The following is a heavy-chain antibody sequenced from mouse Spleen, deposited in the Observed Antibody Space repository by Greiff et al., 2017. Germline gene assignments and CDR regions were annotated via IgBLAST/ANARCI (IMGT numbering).Heavy chain of an antibody. CDR2: ISDGGSYT. CDR3: ARVPNYYGSSYSAMDY. Sequence: EVNLVESGGGLVKPGGSLKLSCAASGFTFSDYYMYWVRQTPEKRLEWVATISDGGSYTYYPDSVKGRFTISRDNAKNNLYLQMSSLKSEDTAMYYCARVPNYYGSSYSAMDYWGQGTSVTVSS. J-gene: IGHJ4*01. V-gene: IGHV5-4*02. CDR1: GFTFSDYY. D-gene: IGHD1-1*01.